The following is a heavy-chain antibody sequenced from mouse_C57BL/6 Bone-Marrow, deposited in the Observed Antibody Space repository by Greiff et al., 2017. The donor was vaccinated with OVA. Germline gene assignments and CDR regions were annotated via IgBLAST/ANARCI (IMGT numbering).Heavy chain of an antibody. CDR3: ARTGVPHYYAMDY. V-gene: IGHV2-2*01. J-gene: IGHJ4*01. Sequence: QVQLKESGPGLVQPSQILSITCTVSGFSLTSYGVHWVRQSPGKGLEWLGVIWSGGSTDYNAAFISRLSISKDNSKSQVFFKMNSLQADDTAIYYCARTGVPHYYAMDYWGQGTSVTVSS. CDR2: IWSGGST. D-gene: IGHD5-1*01. CDR1: GFSLTSYG.